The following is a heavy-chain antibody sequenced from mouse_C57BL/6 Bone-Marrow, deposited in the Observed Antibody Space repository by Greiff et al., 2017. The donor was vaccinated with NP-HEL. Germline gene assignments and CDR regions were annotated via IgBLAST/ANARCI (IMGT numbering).Heavy chain of an antibody. D-gene: IGHD2-4*01. J-gene: IGHJ2*01. CDR1: GFTFSSYA. Sequence: DVQLVESGEGLVKPGGSLKLSCAASGFTFSSYAMSWVRQTPEKRLEWVAYISSGGDYIYYADTVKGRFTISRDNARNTLYLQMSSLKSEDTAMYYCTRAYDYDDGYYFDYWGQGTTLTVSS. CDR3: TRAYDYDDGYYFDY. V-gene: IGHV5-9-1*02. CDR2: ISSGGDYI.